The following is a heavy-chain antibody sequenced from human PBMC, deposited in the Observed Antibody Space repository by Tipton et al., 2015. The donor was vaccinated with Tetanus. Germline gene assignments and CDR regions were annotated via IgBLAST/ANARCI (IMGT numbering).Heavy chain of an antibody. V-gene: IGHV4-59*01. Sequence: TLSLTCTLSGGSISSYYWSWVRQPPGKGLEWLGYGFYSGSTDHNPSLKSRVNISLDTSNNLFSLKLTSVTTADTAVYYCARSGGRRYAFDIWGQGTLVTVSS. D-gene: IGHD3-10*01. CDR2: GFYSGST. CDR1: GGSISSYY. J-gene: IGHJ3*02. CDR3: ARSGGRRYAFDI.